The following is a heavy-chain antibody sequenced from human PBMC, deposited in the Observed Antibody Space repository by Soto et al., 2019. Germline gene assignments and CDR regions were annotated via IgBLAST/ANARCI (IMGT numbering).Heavy chain of an antibody. J-gene: IGHJ6*02. CDR1: GGSISSYY. D-gene: IGHD1-26*01. CDR2: IYYSGST. Sequence: PSETLSLTCTVSGGSISSYYWSWIRQPPGKGLEWIGYIYYSGSTNYNPSLKSRVTISVDTAKNQFSLKLSSVTAADTAVYYCARTTYYYYSGMDVWGQGTTVTVSS. CDR3: ARTTYYYYSGMDV. V-gene: IGHV4-59*01.